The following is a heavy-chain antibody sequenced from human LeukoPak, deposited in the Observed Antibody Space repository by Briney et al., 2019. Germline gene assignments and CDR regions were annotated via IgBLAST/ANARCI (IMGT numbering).Heavy chain of an antibody. CDR1: GFTFSSFA. CDR2: IRGGGAGT. Sequence: PGGSLRLSCAASGFTFSSFAMNWVRQAPGKGLEWVSYIRGGGAGTRYADPVRGRFTISRENAKNSLYLQMNSLRAGDTAVYYCARAVSGWYDVGYYFDYWGQGTLVTVSS. D-gene: IGHD6-19*01. V-gene: IGHV3-23*01. CDR3: ARAVSGWYDVGYYFDY. J-gene: IGHJ4*02.